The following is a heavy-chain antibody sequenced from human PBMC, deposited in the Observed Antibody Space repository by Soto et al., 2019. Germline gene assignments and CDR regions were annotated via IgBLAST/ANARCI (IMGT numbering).Heavy chain of an antibody. V-gene: IGHV3-23*01. CDR3: AKDLLVRGVIKPLDY. Sequence: EVQLLESGGGLVQPGGSLRLSCAASGFTFSSSGMSWVRQAPGKGLEWVSAIGGSGGSTYYADSVKGRFTISRDNSRNTLYLQMNSLRGEDTAVYHCAKDLLVRGVIKPLDYWGRGTLVIVSS. CDR1: GFTFSSSG. D-gene: IGHD3-10*01. CDR2: IGGSGGST. J-gene: IGHJ4*02.